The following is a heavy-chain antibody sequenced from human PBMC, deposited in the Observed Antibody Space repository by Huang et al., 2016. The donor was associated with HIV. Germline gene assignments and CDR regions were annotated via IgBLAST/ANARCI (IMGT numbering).Heavy chain of an antibody. CDR2: ISASGDNT. CDR3: AKAPGWYFIFDN. V-gene: IGHV3-23*01. J-gene: IGHJ4*02. D-gene: IGHD6-19*01. Sequence: EVQLLESGGGLVQPGGSLRLSCAASGLTFDNSAMTLGRQAPGKGLEWVSVISASGDNTYYADLVKGRFTISRDNSKKTLYLQMNSLRAEDTAVYDCAKAPGWYFIFDNWGQGTLVTVSS. CDR1: GLTFDNSA.